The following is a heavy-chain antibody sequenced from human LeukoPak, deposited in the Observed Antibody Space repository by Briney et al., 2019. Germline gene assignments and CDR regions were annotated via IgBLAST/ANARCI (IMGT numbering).Heavy chain of an antibody. CDR3: AREGTAMDSQYFDY. CDR2: IKQDGSEK. V-gene: IGHV3-7*01. Sequence: GGSLRLSCAASGFTFSSYWMSWVRQAPGKGLEWVANIKQDGSEKYYVDSVKGRFTISRDNAKNSLYLQMNSLRAEDTAVYYCAREGTAMDSQYFDYWGQGTLVTVSS. CDR1: GFTFSSYW. D-gene: IGHD5-18*01. J-gene: IGHJ4*02.